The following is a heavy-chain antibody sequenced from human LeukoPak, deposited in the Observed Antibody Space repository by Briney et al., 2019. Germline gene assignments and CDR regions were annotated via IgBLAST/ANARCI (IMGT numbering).Heavy chain of an antibody. D-gene: IGHD2-15*01. Sequence: GSLRLSCAASGFNVSSNYMSWVRQAPGKGLEWVANIKQDGSEKYYVDSVKGRFTISRDNAKNSLYLQMNSLRAEDTAVYYCARDILVVAALDYWGQGTLVTVSS. V-gene: IGHV3-7*01. CDR1: GFNVSSNY. CDR3: ARDILVVAALDY. CDR2: IKQDGSEK. J-gene: IGHJ4*02.